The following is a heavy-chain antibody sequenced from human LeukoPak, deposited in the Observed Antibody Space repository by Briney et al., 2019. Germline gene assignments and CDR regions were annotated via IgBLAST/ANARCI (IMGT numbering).Heavy chain of an antibody. J-gene: IGHJ5*02. CDR3: ARSGVLRYFGIS. CDR1: GFTVSSNY. CDR2: IYSGCST. Sequence: PGWSLRLSCAASGFTVSSNYMSGVRQAPGKGLEWVSVIYSGCSTYYADSVKGRFSSSRDISKNTVYPQMNSLRAEDTAVYYCARSGVLRYFGISWGQGTLVTVSS. V-gene: IGHV3-66*01. D-gene: IGHD3-9*01.